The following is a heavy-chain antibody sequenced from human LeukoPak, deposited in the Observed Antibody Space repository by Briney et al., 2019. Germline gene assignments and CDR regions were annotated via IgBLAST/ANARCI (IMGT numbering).Heavy chain of an antibody. V-gene: IGHV3-23*01. J-gene: IGHJ6*03. CDR3: ARHDFWTHYYYMDV. CDR2: ISGSGAST. Sequence: GGSLRLSCAASGFTFSSYAMTWVRQAPGKGLEWVSDISGSGASTYYADSVKGRFTISRDNSKNTLYLQMNSLRAEDTAVYYCARHDFWTHYYYMDVWGKGTTVTVSS. D-gene: IGHD3-3*01. CDR1: GFTFSSYA.